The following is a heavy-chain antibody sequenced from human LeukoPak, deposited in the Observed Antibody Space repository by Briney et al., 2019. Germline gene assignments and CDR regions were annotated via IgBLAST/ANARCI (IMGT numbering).Heavy chain of an antibody. J-gene: IGHJ4*02. CDR2: IYYSGST. D-gene: IGHD6-19*01. CDR3: ARNHYRSGWSFDY. V-gene: IGHV4-59*01. Sequence: SETLSLTCTVSGGSIRNFYWSWIRQPPGKGLERIGYIYYSGSTSYNPSLETRVTISVDTSKNQFSLKLRSLTAADTAVYYCARNHYRSGWSFDYWGQGTLVTVSS. CDR1: GGSIRNFY.